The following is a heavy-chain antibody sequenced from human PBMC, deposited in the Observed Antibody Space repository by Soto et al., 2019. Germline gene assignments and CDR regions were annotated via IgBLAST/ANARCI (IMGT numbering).Heavy chain of an antibody. CDR1: GFTVSSNY. J-gene: IGHJ6*03. D-gene: IGHD2-2*01. CDR2: IYSGGST. CDR3: ARVPYHRHHYYMDV. V-gene: IGHV3-53*04. Sequence: ESGGGLIQPGGSLRLSCAASGFTVSSNYMSWVRQAPGKGLEWVSVIYSGGSTYYADSVKGRFTISRHNSKNTLYLQMNSLRAEDTAVYYCARVPYHRHHYYMDVWGKGTTVTVSS.